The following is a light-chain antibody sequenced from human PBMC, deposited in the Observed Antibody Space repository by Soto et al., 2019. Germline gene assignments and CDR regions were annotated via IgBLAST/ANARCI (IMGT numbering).Light chain of an antibody. CDR3: QQYDTLPWT. Sequence: EIVLTQSPGTLSLSTGDGATLSCRASQGVSSSYLAWYQQKNGQAPRILMYVTSSRDTGIPDRFSGSGAGTDFTLTIARLEPEDFSVYYCQQYDTLPWTFGQGTKVDIK. CDR2: VTS. V-gene: IGKV3-20*01. CDR1: QGVSSSY. J-gene: IGKJ1*01.